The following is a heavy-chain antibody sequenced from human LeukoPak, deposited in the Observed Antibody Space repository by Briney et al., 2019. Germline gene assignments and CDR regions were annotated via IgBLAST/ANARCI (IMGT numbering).Heavy chain of an antibody. Sequence: PGGSLRLSCAAAGFTGKANYMTWVRQAPGKGLEWVSVIYSGGNTYYADSVKGRFTISRDTSRNTLYLQMNSLRAEDTAVYSCARGYSSGWNFDYWGQGTLVTVSS. CDR3: ARGYSSGWNFDY. D-gene: IGHD6-19*01. V-gene: IGHV3-66*01. CDR2: IYSGGNT. CDR1: GFTGKANY. J-gene: IGHJ4*02.